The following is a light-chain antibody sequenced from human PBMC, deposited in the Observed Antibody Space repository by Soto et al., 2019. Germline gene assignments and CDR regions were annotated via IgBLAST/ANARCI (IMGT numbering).Light chain of an antibody. CDR2: GAS. Sequence: IVLTQSPGTLSVSPAEIATLSFMASQSVSSSCLAWYQQKPGQAPRLLISGASSRATGIPDRFSGSGSGTDFTLTISRLEPEDFAVYYCQQYGSSPWTFGQGTKVDI. V-gene: IGKV3-20*01. J-gene: IGKJ1*01. CDR3: QQYGSSPWT. CDR1: QSVSSSC.